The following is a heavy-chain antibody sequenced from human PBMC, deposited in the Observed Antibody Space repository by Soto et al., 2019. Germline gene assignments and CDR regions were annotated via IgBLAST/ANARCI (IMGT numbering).Heavy chain of an antibody. D-gene: IGHD3-3*01. Sequence: SVKVSCKASGFTFTSSAVQWVRQARGQRLEWIGWIVVGSGNTNYAQKFQERVTITRDMSTSTAYMELSSLRSGDTAVYYCAAPPTYYDFWSGYYRPYYYYGMDVWGQGTTVTVSS. CDR2: IVVGSGNT. J-gene: IGHJ6*02. CDR1: GFTFTSSA. CDR3: AAPPTYYDFWSGYYRPYYYYGMDV. V-gene: IGHV1-58*01.